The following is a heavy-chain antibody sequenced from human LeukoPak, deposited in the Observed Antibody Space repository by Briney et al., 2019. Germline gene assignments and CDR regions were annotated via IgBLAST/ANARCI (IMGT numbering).Heavy chain of an antibody. CDR1: GFTFSSYS. Sequence: GGSLRLSCAASGFTFSSYSMTWVRQGPGKGLEWVGNIKHDGSEVYYLDSVKGRFKISRDNAQNSLYLQVNSLRAEDTAMYFCARYLVTGSTSDAFDIWGQGTMVTVSS. CDR3: ARYLVTGSTSDAFDI. CDR2: IKHDGSEV. V-gene: IGHV3-7*01. J-gene: IGHJ3*02. D-gene: IGHD1-7*01.